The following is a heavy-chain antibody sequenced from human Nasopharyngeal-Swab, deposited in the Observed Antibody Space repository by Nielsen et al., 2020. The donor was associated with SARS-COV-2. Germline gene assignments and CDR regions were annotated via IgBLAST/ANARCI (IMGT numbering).Heavy chain of an antibody. D-gene: IGHD2/OR15-2a*01. Sequence: SETLSLTCTVSGGSISSGGYYWSWIRQHPGKGLEWIGYIYYSGSTYYNPSLKSRVTISVDTSKNQFSLKLSSVTAADTAVYYCARRGYYRYENWFDPWGQGTLVTVSS. CDR3: ARRGYYRYENWFDP. V-gene: IGHV4-31*03. J-gene: IGHJ5*02. CDR2: IYYSGST. CDR1: GGSISSGGYY.